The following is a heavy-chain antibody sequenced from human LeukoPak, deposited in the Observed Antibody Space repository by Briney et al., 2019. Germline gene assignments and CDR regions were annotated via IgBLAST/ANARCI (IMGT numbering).Heavy chain of an antibody. CDR3: ARGDYYGSGSYTLGAFDI. CDR2: IYYSGST. V-gene: IGHV4-30-4*01. D-gene: IGHD3-10*01. J-gene: IGHJ3*02. Sequence: PSETLSLTCTVSGGSISSGGYYWSWIRQPPGKGLEWIGYIYYSGSTYYNPSLKSRVTISVDTSKNQFSLKLSSVTAADTAVYYCARGDYYGSGSYTLGAFDIWGQGTMVTVSS. CDR1: GGSISSGGYY.